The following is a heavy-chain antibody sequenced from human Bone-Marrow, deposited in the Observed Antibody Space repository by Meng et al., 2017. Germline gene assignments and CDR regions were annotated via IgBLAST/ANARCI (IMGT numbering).Heavy chain of an antibody. CDR3: ATPLHAYDN. D-gene: IGHD3-9*01. J-gene: IGHJ4*02. V-gene: IGHV3-15*05. CDR2: IKSNTDGGTT. CDR1: GMPFITAW. Sequence: EVQLVESGGGLVKPGGSLRLSCAVSGMPFITAWMSWVRQTPGKGLKWVGRIKSNTDGGTTDYAAPVKGRFIISRDDSKDTLYLQMNSLQIEDTGVYYCATPLHAYDNWGQGTLVTVSS.